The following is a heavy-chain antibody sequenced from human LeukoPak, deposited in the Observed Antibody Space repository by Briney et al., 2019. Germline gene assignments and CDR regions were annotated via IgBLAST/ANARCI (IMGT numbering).Heavy chain of an antibody. J-gene: IGHJ4*02. CDR2: IFYSGSS. V-gene: IGHV4-59*01. D-gene: IGHD2-21*02. Sequence: SETLSLTCTVSGASISSYYWSWIVQPPGKGLEWFGYIFYSGSSNYNPSLKSRVTISVDTSKNQFSLQLSSVTAADTAVYYCARGSRVVTAFGVDYSGQGTLVTVSS. CDR1: GASISSYY. CDR3: ARGSRVVTAFGVDY.